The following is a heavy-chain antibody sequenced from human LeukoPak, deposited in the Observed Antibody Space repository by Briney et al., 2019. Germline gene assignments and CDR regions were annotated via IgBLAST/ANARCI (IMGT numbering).Heavy chain of an antibody. J-gene: IGHJ4*02. V-gene: IGHV1-2*02. CDR1: GYTFTGYY. CDR2: INPNSGDT. CDR3: ARGSSGSYLNYFDY. Sequence: ASVKVSCKASGYTFTGYYMHWVRQAPGQGLEWMGWINPNSGDTNYAQKFQGRVTMTRDTSISTVYMELSSLRSEDTAVYYCARGSSGSYLNYFDYWGQGTLVTVSS. D-gene: IGHD1-26*01.